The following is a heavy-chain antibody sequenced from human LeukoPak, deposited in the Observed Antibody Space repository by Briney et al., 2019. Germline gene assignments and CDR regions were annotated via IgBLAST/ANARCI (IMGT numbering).Heavy chain of an antibody. Sequence: ASVKVPCKASRYTFTGYYMHWVRQAPGQGLAWMGWINPNSGGTNYAQRFQGRVTMTRDTSISTAYIELGRLRSDDTAVYYCARAGRAAAGKGAYFYYYGMDVWGQGTTVTVSS. CDR1: RYTFTGYY. J-gene: IGHJ6*02. D-gene: IGHD6-13*01. CDR3: ARAGRAAAGKGAYFYYYGMDV. CDR2: INPNSGGT. V-gene: IGHV1-2*02.